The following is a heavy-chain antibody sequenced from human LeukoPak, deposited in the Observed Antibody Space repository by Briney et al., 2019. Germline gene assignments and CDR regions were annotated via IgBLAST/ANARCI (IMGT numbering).Heavy chain of an antibody. CDR3: ARGRDSSSWYPSYWYFDL. CDR1: GGSFSGYY. CDR2: INHSGST. Sequence: SGTLSLTCAVYGGSFSGYYWSWIRQPPGKGLEWIGEINHSGSTNYNPSLKSRVTISVDTSKNQFSLKLSSVTAADTAVYYCARGRDSSSWYPSYWYFDLWGRGTLVTVSS. D-gene: IGHD6-13*01. V-gene: IGHV4-34*01. J-gene: IGHJ2*01.